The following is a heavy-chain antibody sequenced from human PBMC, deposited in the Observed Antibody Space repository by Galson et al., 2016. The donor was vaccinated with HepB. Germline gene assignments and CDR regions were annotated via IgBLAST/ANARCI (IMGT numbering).Heavy chain of an antibody. CDR3: TTPTTGE. D-gene: IGHD3-16*01. V-gene: IGHV3-15*01. J-gene: IGHJ4*02. Sequence: SLRLSCAASRFTFSNYGMHWVRQAPGKGLEWVGRIKSKTDGGSIEYAAVVKGRFTISRDDSKNTLYLHMTSLRTDDTAMYYCTTPTTGEWGQGTLVTVS. CDR2: IKSKTDGGSI. CDR1: RFTFSNYG.